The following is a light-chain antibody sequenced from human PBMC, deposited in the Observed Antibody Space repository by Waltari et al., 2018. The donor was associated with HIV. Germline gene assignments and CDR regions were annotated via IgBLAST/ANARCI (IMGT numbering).Light chain of an antibody. CDR1: SSDVGGYNY. V-gene: IGLV2-14*01. CDR3: SSYTSSSTLVV. Sequence: QSALTQPASVSGSPGQSITISCTGPSSDVGGYNYVSWYQRHPGKAPKLMIYEVSNRPSGVSNRFSGSKSGNTASLTISGLQAEDEADYYCSSYTSSSTLVVFGGGTKLTVL. CDR2: EVS. J-gene: IGLJ2*01.